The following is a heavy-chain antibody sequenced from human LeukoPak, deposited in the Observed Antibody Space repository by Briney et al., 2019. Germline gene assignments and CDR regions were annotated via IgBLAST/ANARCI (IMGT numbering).Heavy chain of an antibody. CDR2: ISWISGSI. Sequence: GGSLRLSCAASGFTFDDYAMHWVRQARGKGLEGVSGISWISGSIGYADSVKGRFTISRDNAKNSLYLQMNSLRAEDTALYYCAKSGSAMEDYYYYGMDVWGQGTTVTVSS. J-gene: IGHJ6*02. CDR3: AKSGSAMEDYYYYGMDV. CDR1: GFTFDDYA. D-gene: IGHD5-18*01. V-gene: IGHV3-9*01.